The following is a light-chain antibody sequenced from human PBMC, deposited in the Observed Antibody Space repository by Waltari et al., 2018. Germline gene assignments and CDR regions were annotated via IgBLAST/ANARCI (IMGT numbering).Light chain of an antibody. V-gene: IGKV1-39*01. CDR3: QQSYTTPPRT. J-gene: IGKJ4*01. CDR1: QSINTY. Sequence: DIQMTQSPSSLSASVGDRVTITCRARQSINTYLNWYQQRPGKAPKLLIYAASSLQSGVPSRFSGSGSETDFTLTISSLQPEDFATYYCQQSYTTPPRTFGGGTRVEIK. CDR2: AAS.